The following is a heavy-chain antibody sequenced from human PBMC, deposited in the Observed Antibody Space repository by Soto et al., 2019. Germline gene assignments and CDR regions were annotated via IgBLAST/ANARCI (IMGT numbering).Heavy chain of an antibody. D-gene: IGHD3-3*01. J-gene: IGHJ6*02. CDR2: ISGSGGST. Sequence: PGWSLRLSCAASGFTFSSYAMSWVRQAPGKGLEWVSAISGSGGSTYYADSVKGRFTISRDNSKNTLYLQMNSLRAEDTAVYYCAKNFATIVRVVPYGMYGCGQGPRFTLSS. CDR1: GFTFSSYA. V-gene: IGHV3-23*01. CDR3: AKNFATIVRVVPYGMYG.